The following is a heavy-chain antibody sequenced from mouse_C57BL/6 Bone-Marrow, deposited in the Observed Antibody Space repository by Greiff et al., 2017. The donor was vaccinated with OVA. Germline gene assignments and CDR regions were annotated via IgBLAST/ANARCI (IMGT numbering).Heavy chain of an antibody. J-gene: IGHJ3*01. CDR1: GFSLTSYA. Sequence: VMLVESGPGLVAPSQSLSITCTVSGFSLTSYAISWVRQPPGTGLEWLGVLWTGGGTNYNSALKSRLSISKDNSKSQVFLKMNSLQTDDTARYYCARIYYGSSYGCAYWGQGTLVTVSA. CDR3: ARIYYGSSYGCAY. V-gene: IGHV2-9-1*01. D-gene: IGHD1-1*01. CDR2: LWTGGGT.